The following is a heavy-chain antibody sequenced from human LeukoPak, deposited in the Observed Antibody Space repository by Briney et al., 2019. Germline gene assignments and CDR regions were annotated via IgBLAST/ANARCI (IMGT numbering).Heavy chain of an antibody. V-gene: IGHV3-66*01. Sequence: GGSLRLSCAASGFTVSSNYMSWVRQAPGKGLEWVSVIYSGGSTYYADSVKGRFTISRDNSKNTLYLQMNSLRAEDTAVYYCAKGDVSDYGGNSVIGYFDYWGQGTLVTVSS. CDR3: AKGDVSDYGGNSVIGYFDY. CDR2: IYSGGST. J-gene: IGHJ4*02. D-gene: IGHD4-23*01. CDR1: GFTVSSNY.